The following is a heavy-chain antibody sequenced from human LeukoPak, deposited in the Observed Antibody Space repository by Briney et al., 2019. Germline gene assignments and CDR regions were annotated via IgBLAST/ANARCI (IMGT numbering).Heavy chain of an antibody. V-gene: IGHV3-9*01. CDR1: GFTFSSYA. CDR3: AKDPYYYGDLVYYFDY. CDR2: ISWNSGSI. J-gene: IGHJ4*02. D-gene: IGHD4-17*01. Sequence: GGSLRLSCAASGFTFSSYAMSWVRQAPGKGLEWVSGISWNSGSIGYADSVKGRFTISRDNAKNSLYLQMNSLRAEDTALYYCAKDPYYYGDLVYYFDYWGQGTLVTVSS.